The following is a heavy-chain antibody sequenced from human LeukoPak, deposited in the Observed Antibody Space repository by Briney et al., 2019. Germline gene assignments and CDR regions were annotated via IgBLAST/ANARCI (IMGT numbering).Heavy chain of an antibody. J-gene: IGHJ5*02. V-gene: IGHV1-69*05. CDR1: GGTFSSYA. CDR2: IIPIFGTA. Sequence: GASVKVSCEASGGTFSSYAISWVRQAPGQGLEWMGGIIPIFGTANYAQKFQGRVTITTDESTSTAYMELSSLRSEDTAVYYCARAAGTVTKFDPWGQGTLVTVSS. D-gene: IGHD4-11*01. CDR3: ARAAGTVTKFDP.